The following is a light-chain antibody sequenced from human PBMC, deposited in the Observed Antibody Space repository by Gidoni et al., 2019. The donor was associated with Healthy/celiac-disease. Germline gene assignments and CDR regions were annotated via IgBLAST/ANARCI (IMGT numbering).Light chain of an antibody. CDR2: GAS. Sequence: EIVLTQSPGTLSLSPGERATLSCRASQSVSSSYVAWYQQKPGQAPRLLIYGASSRDTGIPDRFSGSGSGTDFTLTISRLEPEDFAVYYCQQYGSSPYTFGQXTKLEIK. V-gene: IGKV3-20*01. CDR1: QSVSSSY. J-gene: IGKJ2*01. CDR3: QQYGSSPYT.